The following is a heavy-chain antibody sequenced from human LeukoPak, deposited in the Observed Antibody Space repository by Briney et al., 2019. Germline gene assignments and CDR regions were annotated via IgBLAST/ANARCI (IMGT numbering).Heavy chain of an antibody. CDR1: GGSINTYY. CDR2: IFYTGST. D-gene: IGHD5-18*01. J-gene: IGHJ4*01. CDR3: ARDRNRYGIFDC. V-gene: IGHV4-39*07. Sequence: SESLSLTCTVSGGSINTYYWGWIRQPPGKGLEWVGSIFYTGSTYYNPSLKSQVTISVDTSTNQFSLKLSSVTAADTAMYYCARDRNRYGIFDCWGQGTLVTVSS.